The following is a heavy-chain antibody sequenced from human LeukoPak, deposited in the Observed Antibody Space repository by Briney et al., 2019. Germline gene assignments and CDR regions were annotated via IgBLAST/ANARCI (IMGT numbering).Heavy chain of an antibody. J-gene: IGHJ4*02. CDR1: GFTFSSYS. V-gene: IGHV3-21*01. CDR2: ISSSSSYI. Sequence: PGGSLRLSCAASGFTFSSYSMNWVRQAPGKGLEWVSSISSSSSYIYYADSVKGRFTISRDNAKNSLYLQMNSLRAEDTAGYYCARRKQVGWYVDYWVRGTKVTVSS. D-gene: IGHD6-19*01. CDR3: ARRKQVGWYVDY.